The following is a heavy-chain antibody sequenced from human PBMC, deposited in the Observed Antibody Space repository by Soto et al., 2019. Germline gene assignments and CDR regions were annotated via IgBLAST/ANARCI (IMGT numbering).Heavy chain of an antibody. CDR1: GYTFTGYY. V-gene: IGHV1-2*02. CDR3: ARARPARGYCSSTSCQSNWFDP. CDR2: INPNSGGT. D-gene: IGHD2-2*01. Sequence: ASVKVSCKASGYTFTGYYMHWVRQAPGQGLEWMGWINPNSGGTNYAQKFQGRVTMTRDTSISTAYMELSRLRSDDTAVYYCARARPARGYCSSTSCQSNWFDPWGQGTLVTVS. J-gene: IGHJ5*02.